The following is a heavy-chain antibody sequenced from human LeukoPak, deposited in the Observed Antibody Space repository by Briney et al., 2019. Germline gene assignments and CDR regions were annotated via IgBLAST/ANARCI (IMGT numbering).Heavy chain of an antibody. CDR2: IYYSGST. CDR3: ARYGVPAAALVFDP. CDR1: GGSISSSSYY. J-gene: IGHJ5*02. Sequence: SETLSHTCTVPGGSISSSSYYWGWIRQPPGKGLEWIGSIYYSGSTYYNPSLKSRVTISVDTSKNQFSLKLSSVTAADTAVYYCARYGVPAAALVFDPWGQGTLVTVSS. D-gene: IGHD2-2*01. V-gene: IGHV4-39*07.